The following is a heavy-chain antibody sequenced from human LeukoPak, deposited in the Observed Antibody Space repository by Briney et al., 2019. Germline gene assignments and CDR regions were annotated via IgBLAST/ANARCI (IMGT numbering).Heavy chain of an antibody. CDR2: IKQDGSEK. V-gene: IGHV3-7*03. J-gene: IGHJ6*02. CDR1: GFTFSSYW. CDR3: ARGLRYYYHYGMDV. D-gene: IGHD3-16*01. Sequence: GGSLRLSCAASGFTFSSYWMSWVRQAPGKGLEWVANIKQDGSEKYYVDSVKGRFTISRDNAKNSLYLQMNSLRAEDTAVYYCARGLRYYYHYGMDVWGQGTTVTVSS.